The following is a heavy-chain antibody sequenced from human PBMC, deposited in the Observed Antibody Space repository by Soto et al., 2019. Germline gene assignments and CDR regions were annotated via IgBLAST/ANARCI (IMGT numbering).Heavy chain of an antibody. D-gene: IGHD2-8*01. CDR1: GGSISGYY. CDR2: IYYSGNT. CDR3: ARGISRLGYCTNGVCLKSWFDP. Sequence: SETLSLTCTVSGGSISGYYWSWIRQPPGKGLEWMGYIYYSGNTNYNPSLKSRVTISVDTSKNQFSLKLRSATAADTAVYYCARGISRLGYCTNGVCLKSWFDPWGQGTLVTVSS. J-gene: IGHJ5*02. V-gene: IGHV4-59*08.